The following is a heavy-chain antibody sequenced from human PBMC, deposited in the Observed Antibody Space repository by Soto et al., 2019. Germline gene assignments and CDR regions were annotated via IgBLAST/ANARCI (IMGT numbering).Heavy chain of an antibody. CDR1: GFTFSSYA. D-gene: IGHD3-3*01. Sequence: PGGSLRLSCAASGFTFSSYAMHWVRQAPGKGLGWVAVISYDGSNKYYADSVKGRFTISRDNSKNTLYLQMNSLRAEDTAVYYCARELRVTYYDFCMDVWGQGTTVTVSS. CDR3: ARELRVTYYDFCMDV. CDR2: ISYDGSNK. V-gene: IGHV3-30-3*01. J-gene: IGHJ6*02.